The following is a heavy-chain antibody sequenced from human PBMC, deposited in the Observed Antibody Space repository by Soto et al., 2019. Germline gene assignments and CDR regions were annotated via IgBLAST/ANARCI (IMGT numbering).Heavy chain of an antibody. CDR3: ARCDILTGYLRWGKYLDA. Sequence: SEPLCLTCTVEGGNFSGYYCSWIRQPPGKGLEWIGEINHSGSTNYNPSLKSRVTISVDTSKNQFSLKLSSVTAADTAVYYCARCDILTGYLRWGKYLDAWGNGPTVTVS. CDR1: GGNFSGYY. J-gene: IGHJ6*03. V-gene: IGHV4-34*01. CDR2: INHSGST. D-gene: IGHD3-9*01.